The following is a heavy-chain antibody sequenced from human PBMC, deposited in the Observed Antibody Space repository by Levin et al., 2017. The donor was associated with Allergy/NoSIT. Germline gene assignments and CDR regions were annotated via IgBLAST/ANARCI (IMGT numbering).Heavy chain of an antibody. Sequence: SETLSLTCTVSGGSVSSGSYYWSWIRQPPGKGLEWIGYLYYSGSTNYNPSLKRRATISVDTSKNQFSLKLSSVTAADTAEYYCARGITTVTTPVTRFFDLWGRGTLVTVSS. V-gene: IGHV4-61*01. CDR3: ARGITTVTTPVTRFFDL. CDR2: LYYSGST. J-gene: IGHJ2*01. D-gene: IGHD4-17*01. CDR1: GGSVSSGSYY.